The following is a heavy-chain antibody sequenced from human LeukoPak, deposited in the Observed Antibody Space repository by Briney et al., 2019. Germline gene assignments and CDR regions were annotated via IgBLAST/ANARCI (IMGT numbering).Heavy chain of an antibody. V-gene: IGHV6-1*01. CDR1: GDSVSSNSAA. CDR2: TYYRSKWYN. D-gene: IGHD6-19*01. J-gene: IGHJ6*03. CDR3: ARGGYSSGWYLHYYYYYMDV. Sequence: PSQTLSLTCAISGDSVSSNSAAWNWIRQSPSRGLEWLGRTYYRSKWYNDYAVSVKSRITINPDTSKNQFSLKLSSVTAADTAVYYCARGGYSSGWYLHYYYYYMDVWGKGTTVTVSS.